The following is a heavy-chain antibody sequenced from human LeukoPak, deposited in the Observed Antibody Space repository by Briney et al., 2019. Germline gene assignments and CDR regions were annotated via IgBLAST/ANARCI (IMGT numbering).Heavy chain of an antibody. CDR2: ISSSNSYT. V-gene: IGHV3-11*03. CDR3: ARVVGDGYNHYFDY. CDR1: GFTFSDYY. Sequence: GGSLRLSCAASGFTFSDYYMSWIRQAPGKGLEWVSYISSSNSYTSYADSVKGRFTISRDNAKSSLYLQMNSLRAEDTAVYYCARVVGDGYNHYFDYWSQGTLVTVSS. J-gene: IGHJ4*02. D-gene: IGHD5-24*01.